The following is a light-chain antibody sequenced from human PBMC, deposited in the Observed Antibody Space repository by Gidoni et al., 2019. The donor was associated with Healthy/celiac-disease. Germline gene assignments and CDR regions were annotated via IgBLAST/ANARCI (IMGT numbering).Light chain of an antibody. V-gene: IGLV2-14*03. CDR3: SSYTSSSTLAV. CDR2: DVS. Sequence: QSALTPPASVSWSPGQSITISCTGTSSDVGGYNYVSWYQQHPGKAPKLMIYDVSNRPSGVSNRFSGSKSGNTASLTISGLQAEDEADYYCSSYTSSSTLAVFGGGTQLTVL. CDR1: SSDVGGYNY. J-gene: IGLJ7*01.